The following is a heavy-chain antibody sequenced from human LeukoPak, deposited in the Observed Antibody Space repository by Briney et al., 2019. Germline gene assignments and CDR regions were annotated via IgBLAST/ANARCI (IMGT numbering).Heavy chain of an antibody. CDR2: IYSSGIT. CDR3: AQGGFAPDGNWFDP. CDR1: GGSIRDYY. V-gene: IGHV4-59*01. J-gene: IGHJ5*02. Sequence: SETLSLTCTVSGGSIRDYYWNWIRQPPGKGLEWIGCIYSSGITSYNPSLKSRLIISVDPSNNHFSLKLTSVTAADTAVYYCAQGGFAPDGNWFDPWGQGTLVTVSS. D-gene: IGHD5-24*01.